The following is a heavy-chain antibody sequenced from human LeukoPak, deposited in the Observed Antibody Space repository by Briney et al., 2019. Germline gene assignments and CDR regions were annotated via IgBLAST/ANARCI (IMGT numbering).Heavy chain of an antibody. D-gene: IGHD2-15*01. CDR2: IYTSGST. CDR3: AREGYCSGGSCLYYYYYYMDV. J-gene: IGHJ6*03. V-gene: IGHV4-61*02. Sequence: SETLSLTCTVSGGSISSGSYYWSWIRQPAGKGLEWIGRIYTSGSTNYNPSLKSRVTISVDTSKNQFSLKLSSATAADTAVYYCAREGYCSGGSCLYYYYYYMDVWGKGTTVTVSS. CDR1: GGSISSGSYY.